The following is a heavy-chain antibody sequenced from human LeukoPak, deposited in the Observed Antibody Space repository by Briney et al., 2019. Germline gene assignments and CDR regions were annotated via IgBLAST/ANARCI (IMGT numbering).Heavy chain of an antibody. D-gene: IGHD6-13*01. V-gene: IGHV3-64*01. CDR3: ARGGSSWYDAVAVAGGFDY. J-gene: IGHJ4*02. CDR1: GFTFSSYA. CDR2: ISSNGGST. Sequence: GGSLRLSCAASGFTFSSYAMHWVRQAPGKGLEYVSAISSNGGSTYYASSVKGRFTISRDNSKNTLYLQMGSLRAEDMAVYYCARGGSSWYDAVAVAGGFDYWGQGTLVTVSS.